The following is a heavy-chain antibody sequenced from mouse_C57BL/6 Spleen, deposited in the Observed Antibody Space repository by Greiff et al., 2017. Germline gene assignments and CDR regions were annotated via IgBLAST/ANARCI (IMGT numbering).Heavy chain of an antibody. CDR2: IDPSDSYT. Sequence: QVQLQQPGAELVMPGASVKLSCKASGYTFTSYWMHWVKQRPGQGLEWIGEIDPSDSYTNYNQKFKGKSTLTVDKSSSTAYMQLSSLTSEDSAVYYCARSGYYGSSLMDYWGQGTSVTVSS. CDR3: ARSGYYGSSLMDY. D-gene: IGHD1-1*01. V-gene: IGHV1-69*01. CDR1: GYTFTSYW. J-gene: IGHJ4*01.